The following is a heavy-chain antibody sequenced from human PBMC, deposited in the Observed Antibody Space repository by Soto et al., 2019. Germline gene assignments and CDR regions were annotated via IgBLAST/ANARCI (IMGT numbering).Heavy chain of an antibody. V-gene: IGHV3-23*01. D-gene: IGHD3-10*01. CDR3: AKTLWFGELLDFFDS. J-gene: IGHJ4*02. CDR2: ISCSGGKT. Sequence: EVQLLESGGGVVQPGGSLRLSCAASGFTFSSDAMSWVRQAPGKGLEWVSGISCSGGKTHYAGSVKGRFTISRDNSKNTPYMQMNSLRAEDTAVYYCAKTLWFGELLDFFDSWGQGTLVTVSS. CDR1: GFTFSSDA.